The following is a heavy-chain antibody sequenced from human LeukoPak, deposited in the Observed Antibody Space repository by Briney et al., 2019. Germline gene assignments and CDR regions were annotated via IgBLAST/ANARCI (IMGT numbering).Heavy chain of an antibody. CDR3: VRLPGPQLVARWFDP. Sequence: PSETLSLTCTVSGGSISSYYWSWIRQPPGKGLEWIGYIYYSGGTNYNPSLKSRVTISLDTSKNQFSLNLSSVTAADTAVYYCVRLPGPQLVARWFDPWGQGTLVTVSS. CDR1: GGSISSYY. V-gene: IGHV4-59*12. D-gene: IGHD6-13*01. J-gene: IGHJ5*02. CDR2: IYYSGGT.